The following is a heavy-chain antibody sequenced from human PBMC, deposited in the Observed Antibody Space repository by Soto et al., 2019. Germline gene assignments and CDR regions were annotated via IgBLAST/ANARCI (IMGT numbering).Heavy chain of an antibody. J-gene: IGHJ3*02. V-gene: IGHV1-24*01. D-gene: IGHD3-3*01. CDR2: FDPEDGET. CDR1: GYTLTELS. CDR3: ATDKSITIFGVVPEGAFDI. Sequence: ASVKVSCKVSGYTLTELSMHWVRQAPGKGLEWMGGFDPEDGETIYAQKFQGRVTMTEDTSTDTAYMELSSLRSEDTAVYYCATDKSITIFGVVPEGAFDIWGQGTMVTV.